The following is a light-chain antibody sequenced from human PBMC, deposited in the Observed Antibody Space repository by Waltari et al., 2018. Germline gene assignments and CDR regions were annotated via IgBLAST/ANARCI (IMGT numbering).Light chain of an antibody. V-gene: IGKV3-20*01. Sequence: EVVLTQSPGTLSLSPGARATLSCRASESLGSSYLAWYQQKPGQAPRPLIYGTSSRATGIADRFSGSGSGTDFTLAISRLEPEDFAVYYCQQYHTSPITFGQGTRLEIK. J-gene: IGKJ5*01. CDR3: QQYHTSPIT. CDR2: GTS. CDR1: ESLGSSY.